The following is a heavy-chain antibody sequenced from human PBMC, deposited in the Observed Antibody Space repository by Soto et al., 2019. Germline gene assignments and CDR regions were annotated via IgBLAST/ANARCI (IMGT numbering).Heavy chain of an antibody. CDR3: ASPVETAWFGELEGWFDP. V-gene: IGHV1-3*01. J-gene: IGHJ5*02. CDR1: GYTFTSYA. D-gene: IGHD3-10*01. Sequence: QVQLVQSGAEVKKPGASVKVSCKASGYTFTSYAMHWVRQAPGQRLEWMGWINAGNGNTKYSQKFQGRVTITRDTSASPAYMELSSLRSEDTAVYYCASPVETAWFGELEGWFDPWGQGTLVTVSS. CDR2: INAGNGNT.